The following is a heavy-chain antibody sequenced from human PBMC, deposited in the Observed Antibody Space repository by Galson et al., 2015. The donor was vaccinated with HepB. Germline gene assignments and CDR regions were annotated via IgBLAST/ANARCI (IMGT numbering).Heavy chain of an antibody. J-gene: IGHJ6*02. V-gene: IGHV1-3*01. D-gene: IGHD2-2*01. CDR1: GYTFTSYA. Sequence: SVKVSCKASGYTFTSYAMHWVRQAPGQRLEWMGWINAGNGNTKYSQKFQGRVTITRDTSASTAYMELSSLRSEDTAVYYCAFGDIVVVPAEGGMDVWGQGTTVTVSS. CDR2: INAGNGNT. CDR3: AFGDIVVVPAEGGMDV.